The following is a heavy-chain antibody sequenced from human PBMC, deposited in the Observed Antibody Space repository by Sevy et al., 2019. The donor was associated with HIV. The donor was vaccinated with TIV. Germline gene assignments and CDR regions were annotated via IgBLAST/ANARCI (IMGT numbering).Heavy chain of an antibody. Sequence: GGSLRLSCAASGFTFSSYSMNWVRQAPGKGLEWVSSISSSNNYIYYADSLKGRFTISRDNAKNSLYLQMNSLRAEDTAVYYCARDLRWDSSSSKYYFDYWGQGILVTVSS. J-gene: IGHJ4*02. CDR2: ISSSNNYI. CDR3: ARDLRWDSSSSKYYFDY. CDR1: GFTFSSYS. D-gene: IGHD6-6*01. V-gene: IGHV3-21*01.